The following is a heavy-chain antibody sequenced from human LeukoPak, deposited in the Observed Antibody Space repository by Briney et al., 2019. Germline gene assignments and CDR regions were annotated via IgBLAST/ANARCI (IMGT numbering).Heavy chain of an antibody. CDR3: ARQTGSGLFILP. D-gene: IGHD3/OR15-3a*01. Sequence: SETLSLTWTVSGGSISSSSYYWGWIRQPPGKGLEWIGSIYYSGSTYYNPSLKSRVTISVDTSKNQFSLRLTSVTAADTAVYYCARQTGSGLFILPGGQGTLVTVSS. J-gene: IGHJ4*02. V-gene: IGHV4-39*01. CDR1: GGSISSSSYY. CDR2: IYYSGST.